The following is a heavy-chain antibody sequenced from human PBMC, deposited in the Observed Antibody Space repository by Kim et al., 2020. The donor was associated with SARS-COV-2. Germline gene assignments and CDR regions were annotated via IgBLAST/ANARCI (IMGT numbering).Heavy chain of an antibody. CDR1: GGSISSSSYY. Sequence: SETLSLTCTVSGGSISSSSYYWGWIRQPPGKGLEWIGSIYYSGSTYYNPSLKSRVTISVDTSKNQFSLKLSSVTAAVTAVYYCARLVGAYCGGDCYPYYYYYYGMDVWGQGTTVTVSS. J-gene: IGHJ6*02. CDR3: ARLVGAYCGGDCYPYYYYYYGMDV. D-gene: IGHD2-21*02. CDR2: IYYSGST. V-gene: IGHV4-39*01.